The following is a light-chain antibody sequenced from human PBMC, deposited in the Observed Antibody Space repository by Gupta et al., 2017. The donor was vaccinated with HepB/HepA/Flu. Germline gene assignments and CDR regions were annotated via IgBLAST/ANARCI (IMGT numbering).Light chain of an antibody. V-gene: IGLV2-11*01. CDR2: DVT. J-gene: IGLJ2*01. CDR3: CSYAGNSLVV. CDR1: SSDVGGYNY. Sequence: QSALTQPRSVSGSPGPSVPISCTGTSSDVGGYNYVSWYQKYPGKAPKLMIYDVTKRPSGVPDRFSGSKSDNTASLTISGLQAEDEADYYCCSYAGNSLVVFGGGTKLTVL.